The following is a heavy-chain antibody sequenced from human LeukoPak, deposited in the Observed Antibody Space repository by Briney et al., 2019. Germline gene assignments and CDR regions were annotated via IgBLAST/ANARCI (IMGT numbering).Heavy chain of an antibody. V-gene: IGHV4-39*01. D-gene: IGHD3/OR15-3a*01. J-gene: IGHJ4*02. CDR3: ARQGLAPRYFDY. Sequence: PSETLSLTCTVSGGSISSSSYYWGWIRQPPGKGLEWIGSIFYSGTTYYNTSLKSRITIFVDTSRNQFSLKLSSVTAADTAVYYCARQGLAPRYFDYWGQGTLVTVSS. CDR2: IFYSGTT. CDR1: GGSISSSSYY.